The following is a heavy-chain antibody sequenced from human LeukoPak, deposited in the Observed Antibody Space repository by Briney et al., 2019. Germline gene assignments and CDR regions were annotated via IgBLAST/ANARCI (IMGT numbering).Heavy chain of an antibody. CDR3: ARAVNYDFWSGYYP. J-gene: IGHJ4*02. D-gene: IGHD3-3*01. Sequence: SETLSLTCTVSGGSISSGDYYWSWIRQPPGKGLEWIGYIYYSGSTHYNPSLKSRVTISVDTSKNQFFLKLSSVTAADTAVYYCARAVNYDFWSGYYPWGQGTLVTVSS. V-gene: IGHV4-30-4*08. CDR2: IYYSGST. CDR1: GGSISSGDYY.